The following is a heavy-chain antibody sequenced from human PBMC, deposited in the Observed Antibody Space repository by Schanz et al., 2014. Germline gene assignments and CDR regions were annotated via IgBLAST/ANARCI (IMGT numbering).Heavy chain of an antibody. CDR3: ARNRGSGGQNWYFDL. V-gene: IGHV3-48*01. CDR2: VSRSTPDI. J-gene: IGHJ2*01. CDR1: GFTFSTHA. Sequence: EVQLVQSGGGLVQPGGSLRLSCAASGFTFSTHAMHWVRQAPGKGLEWVSYVSRSTPDIYYADSVKGRFTMSRDNAKNSVFLQLNSLRADDTAVYYCARNRGSGGQNWYFDLWGRCTLVTVSS. D-gene: IGHD1-26*01.